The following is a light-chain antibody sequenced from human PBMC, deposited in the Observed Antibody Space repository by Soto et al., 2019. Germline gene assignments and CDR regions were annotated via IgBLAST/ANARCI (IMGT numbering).Light chain of an antibody. CDR3: QQYKNWPPLT. Sequence: EIVMTQSPATLSVSPGETATLSSRASQSVGSAVAWYQHKPGQAPRLLIVGASIRATGVPGRFSGGGSGTEFTLTISSLQSEVFAVYYCQQYKNWPPLTFGGGTTVEIK. CDR1: QSVGSA. J-gene: IGKJ4*01. CDR2: GAS. V-gene: IGKV3-15*01.